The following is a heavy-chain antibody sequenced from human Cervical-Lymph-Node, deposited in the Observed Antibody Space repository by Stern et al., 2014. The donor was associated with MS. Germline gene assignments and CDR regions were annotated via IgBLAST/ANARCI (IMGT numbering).Heavy chain of an antibody. CDR1: GYTLTNYP. CDR3: ARDFVDTAMITRSDYLDS. CDR2: INTNTGNS. Sequence: QMQLVQSGSELKEPGASVKVSCKASGYTLTNYPMNWVRQAPGQGLEWMGWINTNTGNSTHAQCFTGRFVFALDTSVRTAYLHISSLKAEDTAVYYCARDFVDTAMITRSDYLDSWGQGTLVTVSS. J-gene: IGHJ4*02. D-gene: IGHD5-18*01. V-gene: IGHV7-4-1*02.